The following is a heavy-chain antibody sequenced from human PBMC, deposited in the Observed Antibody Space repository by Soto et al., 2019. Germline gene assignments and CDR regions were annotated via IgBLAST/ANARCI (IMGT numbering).Heavy chain of an antibody. J-gene: IGHJ4*02. Sequence: QVQLVQSGAEVKKPGASVKVSYKASGYTFTSYYMHWVRQAPGQGLEWMGIINPSGGSTSYAQKFQGRVTMTRDTSTSTVYMELSSLRSEDTAVYYCARESSLLDYGATRANFDYWGQGTLVTVSS. CDR1: GYTFTSYY. CDR3: ARESSLLDYGATRANFDY. D-gene: IGHD4-17*01. V-gene: IGHV1-46*01. CDR2: INPSGGST.